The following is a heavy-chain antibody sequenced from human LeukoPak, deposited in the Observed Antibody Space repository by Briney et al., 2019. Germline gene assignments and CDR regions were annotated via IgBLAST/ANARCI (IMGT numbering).Heavy chain of an antibody. J-gene: IGHJ4*02. CDR3: AKGSAARRYYFDD. CDR1: GFTFSSYA. D-gene: IGHD6-6*01. CDR2: TSGSGGST. V-gene: IGHV3-23*01. Sequence: GGSLRLSCAASGFTFSSYAMSWVRQAPGKGLEWVSGTSGSGGSTFYADSVKGRFTISRDNSKNTLYLQMNSLRAEDTAVYYCAKGSAARRYYFDDWGQGTLVTVSS.